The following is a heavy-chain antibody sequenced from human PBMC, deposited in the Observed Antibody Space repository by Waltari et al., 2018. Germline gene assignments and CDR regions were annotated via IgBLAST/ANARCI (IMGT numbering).Heavy chain of an antibody. CDR1: GYSISSGYY. CDR2: IYHSGST. Sequence: QVQLQESGPGLVKPSETLSLTCTVSGYSISSGYYWGWIRQPPGKGLEWIGSIYHSGSTYYNPSLKSRVTISVDTSKNQFSLKLSSVTAADTAVYYCARDRISYGGNYFDYWGQGTLVTVSS. D-gene: IGHD5-18*01. CDR3: ARDRISYGGNYFDY. V-gene: IGHV4-38-2*02. J-gene: IGHJ4*02.